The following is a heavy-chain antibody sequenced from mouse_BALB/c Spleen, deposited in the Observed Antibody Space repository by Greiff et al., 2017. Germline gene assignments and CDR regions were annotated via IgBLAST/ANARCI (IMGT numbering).Heavy chain of an antibody. CDR1: GFTFSSYA. Sequence: EVMLVESGGGLVKPGGSLKLSCAASGFTFSSYAMSWVRQSPEKRLEWVAEISSGGSYTYYPDTVTGRFTISRDNAKNTLYLEMSSLRSEDTAMYYCARGGSSYGYFDVGGAGTTVTVSS. J-gene: IGHJ1*01. CDR3: ARGGSSYGYFDV. D-gene: IGHD1-1*01. CDR2: ISSGGSYT. V-gene: IGHV5-9-4*01.